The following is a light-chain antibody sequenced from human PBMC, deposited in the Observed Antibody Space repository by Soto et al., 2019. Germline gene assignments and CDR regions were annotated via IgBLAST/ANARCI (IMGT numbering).Light chain of an antibody. CDR3: SLYTSSSTYV. J-gene: IGLJ1*01. V-gene: IGLV2-18*01. CDR1: SSDVGSYNR. Sequence: QSVLTQPPSVSGSPGQSVTSSCTGTSSDVGSYNRVSWYQQPPGTAPKLMIYEVSNRPSGVPDRFSGSKSGNTASLTISGLQAEDEADYYCSLYTSSSTYVFGTGTKVTVL. CDR2: EVS.